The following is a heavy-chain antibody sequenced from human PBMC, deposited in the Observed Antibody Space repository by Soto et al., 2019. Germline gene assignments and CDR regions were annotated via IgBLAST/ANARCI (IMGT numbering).Heavy chain of an antibody. CDR3: AKDVCSGSHTVCYTRLDS. CDR1: GFTFHDYA. V-gene: IGHV3-43D*04. J-gene: IGHJ4*02. Sequence: EVQLVESGGVVVQPGGSLRLSCAASGFTFHDYAMHWVRQAPGKGLEWVSLISWDGSRSYYADSVKGRFIISRDNSKKSLSLLMSSLRTEDTAVYYCAKDVCSGSHTVCYTRLDSWGQGTQVTVSS. D-gene: IGHD2-2*02. CDR2: ISWDGSRS.